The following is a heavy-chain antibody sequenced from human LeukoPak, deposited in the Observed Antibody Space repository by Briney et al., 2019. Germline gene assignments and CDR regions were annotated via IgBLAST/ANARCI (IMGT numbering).Heavy chain of an antibody. J-gene: IGHJ6*02. CDR1: RFTFSSYA. V-gene: IGHV3-23*01. Sequence: GGSLRLSCAAPRFTFSSYAMSSGRHAPGKGLERVSPLSNTGIATFYADSVKGRFTISRDNYENTLFLQMNYLIAEDTATYYCAKVPYSDYGSGRPAFMDVWGQGTTVAVSS. D-gene: IGHD3-10*01. CDR2: LSNTGIAT. CDR3: AKVPYSDYGSGRPAFMDV.